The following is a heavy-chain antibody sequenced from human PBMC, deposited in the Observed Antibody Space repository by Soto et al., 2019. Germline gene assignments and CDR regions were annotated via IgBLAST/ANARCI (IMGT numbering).Heavy chain of an antibody. CDR1: GGSISSYY. CDR3: ARLYYNLDY. D-gene: IGHD3-10*01. CDR2: IYYSGST. V-gene: IGHV4-59*01. Sequence: SETLSLTCTVSGGSISSYYWSWIRQPPGKGLEWIGYIYYSGSTNYNPSLKSRVTISVDTSKNQFSLKLSSVTAADTAVYYCARLYYNLDYWGQGTLVTVSS. J-gene: IGHJ4*02.